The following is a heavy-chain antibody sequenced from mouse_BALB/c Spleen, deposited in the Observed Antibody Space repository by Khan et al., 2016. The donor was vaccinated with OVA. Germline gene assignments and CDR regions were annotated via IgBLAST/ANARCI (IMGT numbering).Heavy chain of an antibody. CDR3: ASGGHWYFDV. J-gene: IGHJ1*01. CDR1: GYTFTNYG. D-gene: IGHD1-1*02. CDR2: INTYTGEP. Sequence: QIQLVQSGPELKKPGETVKISCKASGYTFTNYGMNWMKQAPGKGLKWMGWINTYTGEPTYADDFKGRFVFSLETSASTAYLQINNLKNEDTATYFCASGGHWYFDVWGAGTTVTVSS. V-gene: IGHV9-3-1*01.